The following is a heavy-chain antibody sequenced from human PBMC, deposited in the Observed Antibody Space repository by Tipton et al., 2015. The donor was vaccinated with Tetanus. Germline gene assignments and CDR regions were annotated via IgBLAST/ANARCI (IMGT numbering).Heavy chain of an antibody. J-gene: IGHJ6*02. CDR1: GYTFTGYY. V-gene: IGHV1-2*02. CDR2: IDPNSGGT. Sequence: QLVQSGAEVKKPGASVKVSCKASGYTFTGYYIYWVRQAPGQGLEWMGWIDPNSGGTNYAQKFQGRVTMTRDTSISTAYMELSRLRSDDTAVYYCARDRGDYIYYGMDVWGPGTTVTVSS. D-gene: IGHD3-22*01. CDR3: ARDRGDYIYYGMDV.